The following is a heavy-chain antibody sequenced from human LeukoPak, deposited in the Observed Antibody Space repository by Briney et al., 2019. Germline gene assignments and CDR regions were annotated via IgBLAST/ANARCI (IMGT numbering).Heavy chain of an antibody. CDR3: ARDCPSGGSCSDALDI. D-gene: IGHD2-15*01. V-gene: IGHV1-69*01. J-gene: IGHJ3*02. Sequence: SVKVSCKASGGTFSSYAISWVRQAPGQGLEWMGGIIPIFGTANYAQEFQGRVTITADESTSTAYMELRSLRSDDTAVYYCARDCPSGGSCSDALDIWGQGTLVTVSS. CDR2: IIPIFGTA. CDR1: GGTFSSYA.